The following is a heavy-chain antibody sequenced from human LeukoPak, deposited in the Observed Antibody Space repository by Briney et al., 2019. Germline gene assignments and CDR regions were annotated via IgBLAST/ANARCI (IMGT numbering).Heavy chain of an antibody. J-gene: IGHJ5*02. CDR2: INHSGGT. Sequence: PSETLSLTCDVSGYSINFGHLWGWIRQPPGKGLEWIASINHSGGTYYTPSLKSRVTISVDTLKNQFSLKVTSVTAEDTAMYFCARESSAVAHTMMRDWLDPWGQGTLVTVSS. CDR3: ARESSAVAHTMMRDWLDP. CDR1: GYSINFGHL. V-gene: IGHV4-38-2*02. D-gene: IGHD3-22*01.